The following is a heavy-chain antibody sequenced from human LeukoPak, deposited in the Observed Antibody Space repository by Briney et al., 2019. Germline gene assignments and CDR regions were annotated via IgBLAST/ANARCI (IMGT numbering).Heavy chain of an antibody. Sequence: GGSLRLSCAASGFTFSSYAMSWVRQAPGKGLEWVSAISGSGGSTYYADSVMGRFTISRDNSKNTLYLQMNSLRAEDTAVYYCAKNDQWRLGYFDYWGQGTLVTVSS. J-gene: IGHJ4*02. D-gene: IGHD6-19*01. CDR1: GFTFSSYA. V-gene: IGHV3-23*01. CDR3: AKNDQWRLGYFDY. CDR2: ISGSGGST.